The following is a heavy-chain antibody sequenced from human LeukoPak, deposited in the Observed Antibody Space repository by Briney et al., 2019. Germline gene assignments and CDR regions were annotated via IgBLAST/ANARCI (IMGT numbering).Heavy chain of an antibody. CDR2: ISGSGGST. J-gene: IGHJ5*02. Sequence: GGSLRLSCAASGFTFSSYAMSWVRQAPGKGLEWVSAISGSGGSTYYADSVKGRFTISRDNSKNTLYLQMNSLRAEDTAVYYCAKDKQYQPPRGMNWFDPWGQGTLVTVSS. CDR1: GFTFSSYA. D-gene: IGHD2-2*01. CDR3: AKDKQYQPPRGMNWFDP. V-gene: IGHV3-23*01.